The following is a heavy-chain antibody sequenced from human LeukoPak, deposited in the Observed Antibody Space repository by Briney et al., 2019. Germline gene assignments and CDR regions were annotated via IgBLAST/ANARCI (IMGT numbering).Heavy chain of an antibody. V-gene: IGHV3-66*01. CDR1: GFTVRSKY. CDR3: ARISPCSGGSCLLKYGMDV. CDR2: IYSGGST. J-gene: IGHJ6*02. D-gene: IGHD2-15*01. Sequence: PGGSLRLSCAASGFTVRSKYMSWVRQAPGKGLEWVSVIYSGGSTDYAASVKGRFTISRDNSKNTLHLQMNSLRAEDTAVYYCARISPCSGGSCLLKYGMDVWGQGTTVTVSS.